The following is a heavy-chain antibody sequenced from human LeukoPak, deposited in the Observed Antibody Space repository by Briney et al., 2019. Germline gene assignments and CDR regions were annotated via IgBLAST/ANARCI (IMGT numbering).Heavy chain of an antibody. CDR3: ARDAPRYYDFWSGCYLGDVGLFDP. J-gene: IGHJ5*02. V-gene: IGHV1-18*01. D-gene: IGHD3-3*01. Sequence: ASVKVSCKASGYTFTSYGISWVRQAPGQGLEWMGWISAYNGNTNYAQKLQGRVTMTTDTSTSTAYMELRSLRSDDTAVYYCARDAPRYYDFWSGCYLGDVGLFDPWGQGTLVTVSS. CDR1: GYTFTSYG. CDR2: ISAYNGNT.